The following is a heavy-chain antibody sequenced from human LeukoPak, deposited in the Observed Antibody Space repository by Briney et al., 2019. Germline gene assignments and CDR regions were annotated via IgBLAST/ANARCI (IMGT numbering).Heavy chain of an antibody. CDR2: ISYDGSYK. J-gene: IGHJ4*02. D-gene: IGHD4-23*01. V-gene: IGHV3-30*04. Sequence: GRSLRLSCATSGFTLSRYAMHWVGQAPGKGVEWVAVISYDGSYKYYADSVKGRFTISRDNSKNALYLQMNSLRAEDTAVYYCARGARRGDDYGGFFDYWGQGTLVTVSS. CDR1: GFTLSRYA. CDR3: ARGARRGDDYGGFFDY.